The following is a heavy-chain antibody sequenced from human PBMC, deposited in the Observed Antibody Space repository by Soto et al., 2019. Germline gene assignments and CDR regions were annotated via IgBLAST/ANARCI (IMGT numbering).Heavy chain of an antibody. Sequence: ESGGGLVQPGGSLRLSCAASGFTFSNYEMHWVRQPPGKGLEWLSYISSSGSTKYYTDSVKGRFTISRDNAKNSLYLQMNSLRAEDTAVYYCARLPYDILTGYQDYGVDVWGQGTTVTVSS. J-gene: IGHJ6*02. V-gene: IGHV3-48*03. D-gene: IGHD3-9*01. CDR2: ISSSGSTK. CDR3: ARLPYDILTGYQDYGVDV. CDR1: GFTFSNYE.